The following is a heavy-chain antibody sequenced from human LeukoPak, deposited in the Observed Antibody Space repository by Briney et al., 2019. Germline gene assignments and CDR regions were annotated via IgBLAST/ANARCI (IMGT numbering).Heavy chain of an antibody. J-gene: IGHJ3*02. Sequence: PGGSLRLSCAASDSSFITYAMSWVRQAPGKGLEWVSYISSSSSTIYYADSVKGRFTISRDNAKNSLYLQMNSLRAEDTAVYYCARDRSSGRVGAFDIWGQGTMVTVSS. D-gene: IGHD5-24*01. V-gene: IGHV3-48*01. CDR1: DSSFITYA. CDR2: ISSSSSTI. CDR3: ARDRSSGRVGAFDI.